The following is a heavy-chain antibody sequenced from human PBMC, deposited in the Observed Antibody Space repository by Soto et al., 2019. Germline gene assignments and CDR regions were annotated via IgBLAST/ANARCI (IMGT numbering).Heavy chain of an antibody. CDR2: ISWNSGSI. J-gene: IGHJ4*02. D-gene: IGHD6-19*01. CDR1: GCTFDDYA. Sequence: EVQLVESGGGLVQPGRSLRLSCAASGCTFDDYAMHWVRQAPGKGLEWVSGISWNSGSIGYADSVKGRFTISRDNAKNSLYLQMNSLRAEDTALYYCAKSAVIAVAGTVSFDYWGQGTLVTVSS. V-gene: IGHV3-9*01. CDR3: AKSAVIAVAGTVSFDY.